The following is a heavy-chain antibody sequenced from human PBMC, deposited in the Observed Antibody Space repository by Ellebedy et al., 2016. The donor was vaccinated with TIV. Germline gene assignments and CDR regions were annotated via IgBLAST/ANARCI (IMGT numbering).Heavy chain of an antibody. Sequence: GESLKISCAASGFTFSGNGMHWVRQAPGKGLEWVAVIWSDGSTKYYADSVEGRFTIPRDNSKNTLYLQMNSLRAEDKAVYYCAKDRLLDYDILTGYYLPYYYGMDVWGQGTTVTVSS. J-gene: IGHJ6*02. D-gene: IGHD3-9*01. CDR1: GFTFSGNG. CDR2: IWSDGSTK. V-gene: IGHV3-33*06. CDR3: AKDRLLDYDILTGYYLPYYYGMDV.